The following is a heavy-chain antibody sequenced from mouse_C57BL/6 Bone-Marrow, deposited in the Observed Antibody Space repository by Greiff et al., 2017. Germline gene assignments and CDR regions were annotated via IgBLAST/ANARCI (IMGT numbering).Heavy chain of an antibody. J-gene: IGHJ1*03. CDR1: GFTFSSYA. D-gene: IGHD1-1*01. Sequence: EVQRVESGGGLVKPGGSLKLSCAASGFTFSSYAMSWVRQTPEKRLEWVATISDGGSYTYYPDNVKGRFTISRDNAKNNLYLQMSHLKSEDTAMYYCARDTTVVARRGYFDVWGTGTTVTVSS. V-gene: IGHV5-4*01. CDR3: ARDTTVVARRGYFDV. CDR2: ISDGGSYT.